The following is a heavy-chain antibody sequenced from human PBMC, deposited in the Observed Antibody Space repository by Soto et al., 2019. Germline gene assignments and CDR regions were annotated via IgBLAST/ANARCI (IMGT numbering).Heavy chain of an antibody. V-gene: IGHV4-59*01. Sequence: SETLSLTCTVSGGSISSYYWSWIRQPPGKGLEWIGYIYYSGSTNYNPSLKSRVTISVDASKNQFSLKLSSVTAADTAVYYCARVTMVRGGVGMDVWGQGTTVTVSS. CDR1: GGSISSYY. CDR2: IYYSGST. D-gene: IGHD3-10*01. J-gene: IGHJ6*02. CDR3: ARVTMVRGGVGMDV.